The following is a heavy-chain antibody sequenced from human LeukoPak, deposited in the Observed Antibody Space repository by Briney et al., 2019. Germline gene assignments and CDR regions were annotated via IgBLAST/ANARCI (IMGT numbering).Heavy chain of an antibody. CDR1: GFTFSSYA. Sequence: GGSLRLSCAASGFTFSSYAMHWVRQAPGKGLEWVAFIRYDGSNKYYADSVKGRFTISRDNSKNTLYLQMNSLTAEDTAVHYCAKSTGIALRYYFDYWGQGTLVTVSS. D-gene: IGHD6-13*01. J-gene: IGHJ4*02. CDR3: AKSTGIALRYYFDY. CDR2: IRYDGSNK. V-gene: IGHV3-30*02.